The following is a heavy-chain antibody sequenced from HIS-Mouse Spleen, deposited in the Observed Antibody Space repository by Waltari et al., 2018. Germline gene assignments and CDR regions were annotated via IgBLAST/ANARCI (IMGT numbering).Heavy chain of an antibody. Sequence: QVQLVESGGGVVQPGRSLRLSCAASGFTFSSYGRHWVGQAPVKGLEWVAVISYDGSNKYYADSVKGRFTISRDNSKNTLYLQMNSLRAEDTAVYYCTKDSPYSSGWYETLGDAFDIWGQGTMVTVSS. J-gene: IGHJ3*02. CDR2: ISYDGSNK. D-gene: IGHD6-19*01. CDR1: GFTFSSYG. CDR3: TKDSPYSSGWYETLGDAFDI. V-gene: IGHV3-30*18.